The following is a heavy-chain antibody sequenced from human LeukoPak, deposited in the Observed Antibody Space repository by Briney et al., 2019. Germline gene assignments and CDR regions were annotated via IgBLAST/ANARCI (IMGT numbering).Heavy chain of an antibody. Sequence: PGGSLRLSCAASGFTFSSYAMSWVRQAPGKGLEWVSAISGSGGSTYYADSVKGRFTISRDNSKNTLYLQMNSLRAEDTAVYYCAKDRTYYYDSSGPLGAFDIWGQGTMVTVSS. V-gene: IGHV3-23*01. D-gene: IGHD3-22*01. CDR2: ISGSGGST. J-gene: IGHJ3*02. CDR1: GFTFSSYA. CDR3: AKDRTYYYDSSGPLGAFDI.